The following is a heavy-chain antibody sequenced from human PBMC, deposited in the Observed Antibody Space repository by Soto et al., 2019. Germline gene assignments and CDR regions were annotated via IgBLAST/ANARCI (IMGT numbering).Heavy chain of an antibody. D-gene: IGHD4-17*01. CDR3: ARWDGYGDV. Sequence: LRLSCAASGFSFSTYSMAWVRQTPGKGLAWVSGLSGGGSNTFYADSVQGRFTISVDNSKNTVYLQMNSLRVEDTAVYYCARWDGYGDVWGQGTLLTGSS. CDR1: GFSFSTYS. J-gene: IGHJ4*02. V-gene: IGHV3-23*01. CDR2: LSGGGSNT.